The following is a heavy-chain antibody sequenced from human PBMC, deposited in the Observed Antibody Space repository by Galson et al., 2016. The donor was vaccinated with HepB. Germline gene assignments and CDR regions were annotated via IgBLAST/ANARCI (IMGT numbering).Heavy chain of an antibody. J-gene: IGHJ4*02. D-gene: IGHD2-21*01. CDR1: GFTFSGYW. V-gene: IGHV3-7*03. Sequence: SLRLSCAASGFTFSGYWMSWVRQAPGKGLEWVANIKEDGSEKFYVDSVKGRFTISRDNAKNSLYLQMNSLRAEDTAVYYCARDNSPTRGDFLLWYYWGQGTLVTVSS. CDR3: ARDNSPTRGDFLLWYY. CDR2: IKEDGSEK.